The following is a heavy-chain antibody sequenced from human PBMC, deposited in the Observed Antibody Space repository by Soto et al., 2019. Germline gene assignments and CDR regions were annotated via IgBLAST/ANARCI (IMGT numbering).Heavy chain of an antibody. V-gene: IGHV2-5*02. D-gene: IGHD3-16*01. Sequence: SGPTLVNPTQTLTLTCTFSGFSLSTSGEGVGWIRQPPGKALEWLALIYWDDDKCYSPSLKSRLTITKDTSKNQVVLTMTNMDPVDTATYYCAHSLYDYVWGTNWFDPWGQGTLVTVS. CDR2: IYWDDDK. CDR1: GFSLSTSGEG. J-gene: IGHJ5*02. CDR3: AHSLYDYVWGTNWFDP.